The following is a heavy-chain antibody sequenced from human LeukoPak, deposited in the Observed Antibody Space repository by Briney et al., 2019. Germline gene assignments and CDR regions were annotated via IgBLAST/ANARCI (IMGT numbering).Heavy chain of an antibody. CDR3: AKDSVMLAYYFDY. V-gene: IGHV3-30*18. CDR2: ISYDGSNK. Sequence: GGSLRLSCAASGFTFSSYGMHWVRQAPGKGLEWVAVISYDGSNKYYADSVKGRFTISRDNSKNTLYLQMNSLRAEDRAVYYCAKDSVMLAYYFDYWGQGTLVTVSS. D-gene: IGHD2-8*01. CDR1: GFTFSSYG. J-gene: IGHJ4*02.